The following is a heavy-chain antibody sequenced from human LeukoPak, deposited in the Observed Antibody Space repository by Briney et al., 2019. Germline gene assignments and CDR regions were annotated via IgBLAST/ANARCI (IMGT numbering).Heavy chain of an antibody. Sequence: PSETLSLTCAVSGGSISSGGYSWSWIRQPPGKGLEWIGYIYHSGSTYYNPSLKSRVTISVDRSKNQFSLKLSSVTAADTAVYYCARNVYTMIVVGNWFDPWGQGTLVTVSS. CDR3: ARNVYTMIVVGNWFDP. CDR2: IYHSGST. CDR1: GGSISSGGYS. D-gene: IGHD3-22*01. J-gene: IGHJ5*02. V-gene: IGHV4-30-2*01.